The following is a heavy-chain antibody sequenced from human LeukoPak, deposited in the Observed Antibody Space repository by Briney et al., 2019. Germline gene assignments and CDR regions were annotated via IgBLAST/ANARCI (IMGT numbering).Heavy chain of an antibody. V-gene: IGHV3-21*01. D-gene: IGHD2-21*02. Sequence: PGGSLRLSCAASGFTFSSYSMNWVRQAPGKGLEWVSSISSSSSYIYYADSVKGRFTISRDNAKNSLYLQMNSLRAEDTAVYYCARAPTFFKAQRCGDDCYPIDYWGQGTLVTVSS. J-gene: IGHJ4*02. CDR1: GFTFSSYS. CDR3: ARAPTFFKAQRCGDDCYPIDY. CDR2: ISSSSSYI.